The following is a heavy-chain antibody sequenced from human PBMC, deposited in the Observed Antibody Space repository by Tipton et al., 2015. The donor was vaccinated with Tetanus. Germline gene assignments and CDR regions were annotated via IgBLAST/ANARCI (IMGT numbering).Heavy chain of an antibody. Sequence: TLSLTCTVSGGSISSGGYYWSWIRQHPGKGLEWIGYIYYSGSTYYNPSLKSRVTISVDTSKTQFSLKLSSVTAADTAGYYCARGRGGPGGHFDYWGQGTLVTVSS. CDR2: IYYSGST. CDR3: ARGRGGPGGHFDY. CDR1: GGSISSGGYY. D-gene: IGHD3-10*01. J-gene: IGHJ4*02. V-gene: IGHV4-31*03.